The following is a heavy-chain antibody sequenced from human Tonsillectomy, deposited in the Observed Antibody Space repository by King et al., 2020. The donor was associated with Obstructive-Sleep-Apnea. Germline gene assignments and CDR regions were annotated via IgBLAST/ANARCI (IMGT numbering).Heavy chain of an antibody. V-gene: IGHV2-5*01. CDR2: IFWYDDK. Sequence: TLKESGPTLVKPTQTLTLTCTFSVFSLSRSGVGVGWIRQPPGKALEWLALIFWYDDKRYSPSLKSRVTITKDTPKNQVVLTMTNMDPVDTATYYCAHSRFSSSLWGMDVWGQGTTVTVSS. D-gene: IGHD6-13*01. J-gene: IGHJ6*02. CDR3: AHSRFSSSLWGMDV. CDR1: VFSLSRSGVG.